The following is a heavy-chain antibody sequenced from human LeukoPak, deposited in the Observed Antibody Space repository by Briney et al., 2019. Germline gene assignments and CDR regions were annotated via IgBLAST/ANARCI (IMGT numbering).Heavy chain of an antibody. D-gene: IGHD3-10*01. CDR3: ARVALGSYNWFDP. J-gene: IGHJ5*02. CDR1: GFTFNNYA. Sequence: GGSLRLSCVASGFTFNNYAMHWVRQAPGKGLVWVSRISPDGSRTTYADSVKGRFTISRDNAKNTVYLQMSSLRAEDTAVYYCARVALGSYNWFDPWGQGTLVTVSS. V-gene: IGHV3-74*01. CDR2: ISPDGSRT.